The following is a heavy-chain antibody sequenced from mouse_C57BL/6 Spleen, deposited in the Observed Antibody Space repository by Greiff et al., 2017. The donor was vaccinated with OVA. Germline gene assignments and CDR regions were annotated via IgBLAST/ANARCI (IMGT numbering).Heavy chain of an antibody. CDR2: IYPGSGNT. CDR3: AREEGAFYAMDY. V-gene: IGHV1-76*01. J-gene: IGHJ4*01. CDR1: GYTFTDYY. Sequence: QVQLQQSGAELVRPGASVKLSCKASGYTFTDYYINWVKQRPGQGLEWIARIYPGSGNTYYNEKFKGKATLTAEKSSSTAYMQLSSLTSEDSAVYFCAREEGAFYAMDYWGQGTSVTVSS.